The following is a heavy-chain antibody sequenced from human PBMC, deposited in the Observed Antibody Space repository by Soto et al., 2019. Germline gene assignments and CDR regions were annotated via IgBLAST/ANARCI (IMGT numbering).Heavy chain of an antibody. D-gene: IGHD5-12*01. CDR3: ERGREYSGYAALGI. V-gene: IGHV1-18*01. CDR1: GYTFTSYG. J-gene: IGHJ3*02. Sequence: ASVKVSCKASGYTFTSYGISWVRQAPGQGLEWMGWISAYNGNTNYAQKLQGRATMTTDTSTSTAYMELRSLRSDDTAVYYCERGREYSGYAALGIWGQGTMVTVSS. CDR2: ISAYNGNT.